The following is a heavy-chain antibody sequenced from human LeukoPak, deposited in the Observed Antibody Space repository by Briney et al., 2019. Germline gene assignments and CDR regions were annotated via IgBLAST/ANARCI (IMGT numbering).Heavy chain of an antibody. D-gene: IGHD2-15*01. CDR2: ISYGGST. J-gene: IGHJ4*02. Sequence: PSETLSLTCTVSGGSISSSGYYWGWIRQPPGKGLEWIGTISYGGSTYYSPSLKSRVTISVDTSKNHFSLKLRSVTAADTAVYYCARTIVVVVAATIDYWGQGTLVTVSS. V-gene: IGHV4-39*02. CDR1: GGSISSSGYY. CDR3: ARTIVVVVAATIDY.